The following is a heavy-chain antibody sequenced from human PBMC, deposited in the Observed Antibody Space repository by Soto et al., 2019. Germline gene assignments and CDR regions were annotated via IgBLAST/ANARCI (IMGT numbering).Heavy chain of an antibody. CDR1: GFTFSDYY. Sequence: GGSLRLSCAASGFTFSDYYMSWIRQAPGKGLEWVSYISSSSSYTNYADSVKGRFTISRDNAKNSLYLQMNSLRAEDTAVYYCARAPGNYYYYGMDVWGQGTTVTVSS. D-gene: IGHD1-26*01. J-gene: IGHJ6*02. CDR3: ARAPGNYYYYGMDV. V-gene: IGHV3-11*06. CDR2: ISSSSSYT.